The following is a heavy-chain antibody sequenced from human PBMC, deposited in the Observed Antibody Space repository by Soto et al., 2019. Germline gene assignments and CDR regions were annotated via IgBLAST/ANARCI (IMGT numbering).Heavy chain of an antibody. V-gene: IGHV3-7*01. J-gene: IGHJ4*02. CDR1: GFSFGDYW. Sequence: PGGSLRLSCVASGFSFGDYWMSWVRQAPGKGLEWVANIKVDGSEQYYVDSVKGRFTVSRDNAKNSLYLQMNSLRVEDTAVYYCAKWGGGGSDYWGQGTLVTVSS. D-gene: IGHD1-26*01. CDR2: IKVDGSEQ. CDR3: AKWGGGGSDY.